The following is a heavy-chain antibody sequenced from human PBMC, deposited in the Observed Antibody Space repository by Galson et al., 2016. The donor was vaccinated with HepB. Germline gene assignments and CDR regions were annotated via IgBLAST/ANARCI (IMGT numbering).Heavy chain of an antibody. CDR2: IGTSSSNI. CDR3: AKESGKDRYYYYGMNV. V-gene: IGHV3-48*01. Sequence: SLRLSCAASGFTFSRYSMYWVRQAPGKGLEWVSYIGTSSSNIFYAVSVKGRFTISRDNAKNSLYLQMNSLRAEDTAVYYCAKESGKDRYYYYGMNVWGQGTTVTV. J-gene: IGHJ6*02. CDR1: GFTFSRYS.